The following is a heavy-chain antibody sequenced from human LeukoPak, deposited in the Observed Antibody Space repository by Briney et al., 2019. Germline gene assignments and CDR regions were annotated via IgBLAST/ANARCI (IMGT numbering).Heavy chain of an antibody. CDR2: IEQDGREK. CDR1: AFTLRNSW. D-gene: IGHD1-26*01. V-gene: IGHV3-7*01. CDR3: ARERHGSSYYDGKESFDY. J-gene: IGHJ4*02. Sequence: GGSLKLSCVASAFTLRNSWMSWVRQVPGKGLEWVANIEQDGREKNYVESVKGRFTISRDNGKYSLYLEMNSLRAEDTAVYFCARERHGSSYYDGKESFDYWGQGTLVTVSS.